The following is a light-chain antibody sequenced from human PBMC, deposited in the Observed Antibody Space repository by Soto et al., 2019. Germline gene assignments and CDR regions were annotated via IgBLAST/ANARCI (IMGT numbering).Light chain of an antibody. Sequence: EIVMTQSPATLSVSPEERVTLSCRASQSVSSNLAWYQQKPGQAPRLLIFGASTRATGIPARFSGSGSGTDFTLTVSSLQSEDFAVYYCQQYNNWFTFGQGTKLEIK. CDR1: QSVSSN. V-gene: IGKV3-15*01. CDR2: GAS. CDR3: QQYNNWFT. J-gene: IGKJ2*01.